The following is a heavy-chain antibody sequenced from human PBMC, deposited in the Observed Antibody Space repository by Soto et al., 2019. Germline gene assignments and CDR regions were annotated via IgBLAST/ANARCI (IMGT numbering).Heavy chain of an antibody. CDR1: GFSFTSYA. CDR2: ISGSDGKT. V-gene: IGHV3-23*01. Sequence: GGSLRLSCAASGFSFTSYALSWVRQAPGKGLEWVSTISGSDGKTYYADSVKGRFSISRDTSKTTLYLQMNSLRVEDTAVYYCARWSFLDYWGQGTQVTVSS. J-gene: IGHJ4*02. CDR3: ARWSFLDY. D-gene: IGHD1-26*01.